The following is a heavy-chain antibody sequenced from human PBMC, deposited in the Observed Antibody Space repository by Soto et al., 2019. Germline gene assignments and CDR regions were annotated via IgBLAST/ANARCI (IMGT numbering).Heavy chain of an antibody. CDR3: AIDGGRDAGGRGL. V-gene: IGHV1-69*01. CDR1: GGTFSSYS. Sequence: QVQLVQSGAEVKKPGSSVKVSCKASGGTFSSYSITWMRQAPGQGLEWMGEIIPICGTANSAQKFQGRVTITTDESTSTAYMALSSIRSEDTAVYYCAIDGGRDAGGRGLWGQGNLVTVSS. D-gene: IGHD1-26*01. J-gene: IGHJ4*02. CDR2: IIPICGTA.